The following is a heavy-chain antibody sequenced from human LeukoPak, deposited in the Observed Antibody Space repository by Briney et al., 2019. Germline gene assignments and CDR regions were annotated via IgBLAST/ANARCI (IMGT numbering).Heavy chain of an antibody. D-gene: IGHD5-18*01. CDR2: ISSSSTTI. V-gene: IGHV3-48*02. CDR3: VREYRNDHGAFDY. J-gene: IGHJ4*01. CDR1: GFTFSTYN. Sequence: PGGSLRLSCAASGFTFSTYNMNWLRQAPGKGREWVSYISSSSTTINNADSVKGRFTISRDNAKNSLYLQMDSLRDDDTAVYYCVREYRNDHGAFDYWGQRTLPTVSS.